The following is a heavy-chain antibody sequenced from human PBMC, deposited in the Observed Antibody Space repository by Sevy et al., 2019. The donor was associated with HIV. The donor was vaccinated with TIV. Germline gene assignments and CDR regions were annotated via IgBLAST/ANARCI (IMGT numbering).Heavy chain of an antibody. CDR2: ISALNGDT. Sequence: ASVKVSCKASGYTFTSYGITWVRQAPGQGLEWMGWISALNGDTNYAQRLQGRVTMTTDTSTSTAYMELRSLRSDDTAFYYCARTYCSGGRCYSLAYWGQGTLVTVSS. J-gene: IGHJ4*02. V-gene: IGHV1-18*01. D-gene: IGHD2-15*01. CDR3: ARTYCSGGRCYSLAY. CDR1: GYTFTSYG.